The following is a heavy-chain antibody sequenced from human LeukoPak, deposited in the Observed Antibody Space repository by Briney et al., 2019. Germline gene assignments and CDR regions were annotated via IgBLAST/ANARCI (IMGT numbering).Heavy chain of an antibody. CDR1: GYTFTGYY. Sequence: WASVKVSCKASGYTFTGYYMHWVRQAPGQGLEWMGWINPNSGGTNYAQKFQGRVTITRDTSISKAYMELSRLRSDDTAVYYCARVPNYYYMDVWGKGTTVTVSS. CDR3: ARVPNYYYMDV. J-gene: IGHJ6*03. CDR2: INPNSGGT. V-gene: IGHV1-2*02.